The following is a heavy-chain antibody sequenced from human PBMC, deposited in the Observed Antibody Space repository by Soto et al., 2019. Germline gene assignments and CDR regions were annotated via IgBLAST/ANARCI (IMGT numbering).Heavy chain of an antibody. D-gene: IGHD1-26*01. J-gene: IGHJ4*02. V-gene: IGHV3-30-3*01. CDR1: GFTFSTYA. CDR3: ARDTASGSGFPLAF. CDR2: VMPNESNA. Sequence: VQLVESGGGVVQPGASLRLSCTASGFTFSTYAMDWVRQAPGKGLARVAVVMPNESNARYADSVKGRFTISRDNAQNTVFLQMDGLRPEYTATYYCARDTASGSGFPLAFWGQGTLVNVSS.